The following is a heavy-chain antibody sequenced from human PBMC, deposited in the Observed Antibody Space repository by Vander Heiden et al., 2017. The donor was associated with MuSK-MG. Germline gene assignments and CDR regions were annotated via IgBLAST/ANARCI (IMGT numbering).Heavy chain of an antibody. CDR1: GFSFTTYA. CDR2: INAGNGKT. CDR3: ARELIPRSRGANKWFDP. V-gene: IGHV1-3*01. D-gene: IGHD3-10*01. Sequence: QVQLVQSGAEVKKPGASVKVSCMASGFSFTTYAMHWVRQAPGQRLEWMGWINAGNGKTKYSQKFQDRVTITRDTSANTAYMEMSSLRSEETAVYYCARELIPRSRGANKWFDPWGQGTLVTVSS. J-gene: IGHJ5*02.